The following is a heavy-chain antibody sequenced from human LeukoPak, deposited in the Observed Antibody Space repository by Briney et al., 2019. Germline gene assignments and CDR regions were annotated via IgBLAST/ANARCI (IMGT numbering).Heavy chain of an antibody. CDR3: ARRNFGSSTSCYDCYYYGMDV. CDR2: ISYDGSNK. V-gene: IGHV3-30-3*01. CDR1: GFTVSNNY. J-gene: IGHJ6*02. Sequence: PGGSLRLSCAASGFTVSNNYMSWVRQAPGKGLEWVAVISYDGSNKYYADSVKGRFTISRDNSKNTLYLQMNSLRAEDTAVYYCARRNFGSSTSCYDCYYYGMDVWGQGTTVTVSS. D-gene: IGHD2-2*01.